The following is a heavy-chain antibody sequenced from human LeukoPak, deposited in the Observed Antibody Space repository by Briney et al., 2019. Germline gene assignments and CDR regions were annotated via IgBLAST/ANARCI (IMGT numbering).Heavy chain of an antibody. CDR2: ISSSDCTI. CDR3: ARDYSGGWNDY. Sequence: GGSLRLSCAASGFTFSSYEMHWVRQAPGKGLEWVSYISSSDCTIYYADSVKGRFTISRDNAKNSLYLQMNSLRAEDTAVYYCARDYSGGWNDYWGQGIRVTVSS. D-gene: IGHD1-26*01. CDR1: GFTFSSYE. J-gene: IGHJ4*02. V-gene: IGHV3-48*03.